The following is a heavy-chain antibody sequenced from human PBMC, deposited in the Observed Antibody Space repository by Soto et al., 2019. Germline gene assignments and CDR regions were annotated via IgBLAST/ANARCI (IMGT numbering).Heavy chain of an antibody. V-gene: IGHV4-59*08. D-gene: IGHD3-22*01. J-gene: IGHJ4*02. Sequence: QVQLQESGPGLVKPSETLSLTCTVSGGSISAYYWTWIRQPPGKGLEWIGYISYSGSTSYNPSLTSRVTMSIYTAKNQVSLKLTSVTAADTAVYYCASPQRPSSGYYPFDYWGQGALVTVSS. CDR2: ISYSGST. CDR1: GGSISAYY. CDR3: ASPQRPSSGYYPFDY.